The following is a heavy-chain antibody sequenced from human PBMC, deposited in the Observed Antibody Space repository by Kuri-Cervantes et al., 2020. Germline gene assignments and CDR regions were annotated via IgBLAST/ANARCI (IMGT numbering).Heavy chain of an antibody. J-gene: IGHJ3*02. CDR3: VSLFVVVPAARRDAFDI. CDR2: ISSSSSTI. V-gene: IGHV3-48*02. CDR1: GFTFSSYS. D-gene: IGHD2-2*01. Sequence: GGSLRLSCAASGFTFSSYSMNWVRQAPGNGLEWVSYISSSSSTIYYADSVKGRFTISRDNAKNSLYLQMNSLRDEDTAVYYCVSLFVVVPAARRDAFDIWGQGTMVTVSS.